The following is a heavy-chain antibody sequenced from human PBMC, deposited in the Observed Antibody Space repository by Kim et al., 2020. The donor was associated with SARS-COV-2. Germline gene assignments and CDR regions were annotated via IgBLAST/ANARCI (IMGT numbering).Heavy chain of an antibody. CDR3: ARGIAVAGPYDY. D-gene: IGHD6-19*01. Sequence: YAQKFQGRVTSTADKCTSTAYMELSSLRSEDTAVYYCARGIAVAGPYDYWGQGTLVTVSS. J-gene: IGHJ4*02. V-gene: IGHV1-69*04.